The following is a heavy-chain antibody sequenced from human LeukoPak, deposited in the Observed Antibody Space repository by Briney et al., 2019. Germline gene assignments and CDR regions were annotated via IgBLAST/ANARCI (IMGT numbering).Heavy chain of an antibody. Sequence: GGSLRLSCSASGFTFSTYPMHWVRQAPGKGLEYVSGISTNRGSTYYADSVKGRFTISRDTSKNTLSLQMSSLRPEDTAVYYCVKGLAAADDYWGQGTLVTVSS. CDR2: ISTNRGST. CDR1: GFTFSTYP. J-gene: IGHJ4*02. CDR3: VKGLAAADDY. V-gene: IGHV3-64D*06. D-gene: IGHD6-13*01.